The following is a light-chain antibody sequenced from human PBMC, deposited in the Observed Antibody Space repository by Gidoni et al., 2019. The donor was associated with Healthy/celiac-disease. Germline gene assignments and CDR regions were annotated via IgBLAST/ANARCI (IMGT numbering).Light chain of an antibody. Sequence: NVLKQSPGTLSLSQGERATLYCRASQSVSSSDLAWYQQKPGQAPRLLIYGASSRATGIPERFIGSGSGTDFTLTISSLEPEDFAVYSCQQYGSPPYTFGQGTKLEIK. CDR2: GAS. J-gene: IGKJ2*01. V-gene: IGKV3-20*01. CDR1: QSVSSSD. CDR3: QQYGSPPYT.